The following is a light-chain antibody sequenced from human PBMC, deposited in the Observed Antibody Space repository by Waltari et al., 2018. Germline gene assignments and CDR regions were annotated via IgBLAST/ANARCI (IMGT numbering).Light chain of an antibody. V-gene: IGLV1-40*01. J-gene: IGLJ3*02. CDR1: DSNIGAADD. Sequence: QSVLTQPPSVSGAPGQRITISCIGSDSNIGAADDVHWYQQLPGTAPKLLMYANSYRPSGVPDRFSGSKSGTSASLAITGLQADDEAHYYCQSYDSSLSASVFGGGTKVTVL. CDR3: QSYDSSLSASV. CDR2: ANS.